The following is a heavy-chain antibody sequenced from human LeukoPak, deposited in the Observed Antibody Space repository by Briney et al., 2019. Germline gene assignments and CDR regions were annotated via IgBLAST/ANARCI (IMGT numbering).Heavy chain of an antibody. J-gene: IGHJ4*02. CDR1: GYTFTSYG. CDR2: ISAYNGNT. V-gene: IGHV1-18*01. CDR3: ARRRYYDSSGNYYFDY. D-gene: IGHD3-22*01. Sequence: ASVKVSCKASGYTFTSYGISWVRQAPGQGLEWMGWISAYNGNTNYAQKLQGRVTMTTDTSTSTAYMELRSLRSDDTAVYYCARRRYYDSSGNYYFDYWGQGTLVTVSS.